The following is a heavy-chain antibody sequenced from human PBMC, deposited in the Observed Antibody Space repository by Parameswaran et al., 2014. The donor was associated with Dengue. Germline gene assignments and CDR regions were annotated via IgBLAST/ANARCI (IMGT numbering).Heavy chain of an antibody. V-gene: IGHV3-64D*06. CDR2: ISSNGGST. Sequence: VRQMPGKGLEYVSAISSNGGSTYYADSVKGRFTISRDNSKNTLYLQMSSLRAEDTAVYYCVKDRGWAMVRGFDYWGQGTLVTVSS. D-gene: IGHD3-10*01. CDR3: VKDRGWAMVRGFDY. J-gene: IGHJ4*02.